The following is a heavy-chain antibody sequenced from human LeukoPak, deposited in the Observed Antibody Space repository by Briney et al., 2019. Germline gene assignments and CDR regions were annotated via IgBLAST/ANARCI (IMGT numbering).Heavy chain of an antibody. CDR1: GESGSSNSAA. Sequence: SQTRPLNFAIFGESGSSNSAAGNGIRQSPSTCLEWLGRTYYRSKWYNDYAVSVKSRITINPDTSENHFSLQLNSVTPEDTAVYYCARGYGYYFDYWGQGTLVTVSS. V-gene: IGHV6-1*01. CDR2: TYYRSKWYN. CDR3: ARGYGYYFDY. J-gene: IGHJ4*02. D-gene: IGHD5-18*01.